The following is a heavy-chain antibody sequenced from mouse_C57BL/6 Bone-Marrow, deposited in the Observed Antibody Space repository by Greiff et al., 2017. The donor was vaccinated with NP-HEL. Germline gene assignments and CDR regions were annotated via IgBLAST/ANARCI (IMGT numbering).Heavy chain of an antibody. CDR3: ARHQGLRGAMDY. CDR1: GFSLTSYG. CDR2: IWSDGST. D-gene: IGHD1-1*01. Sequence: VQLQQSGPGLVAPSQSLSITCTVSGFSLTSYGVHWVRQPPGKGLEWLVVIWSDGSTTYNSALKSRLSISKDNSKSQVFLKMNSLQTDDTAMDYCARHQGLRGAMDYWGQGTSVTVSS. V-gene: IGHV2-6-1*01. J-gene: IGHJ4*01.